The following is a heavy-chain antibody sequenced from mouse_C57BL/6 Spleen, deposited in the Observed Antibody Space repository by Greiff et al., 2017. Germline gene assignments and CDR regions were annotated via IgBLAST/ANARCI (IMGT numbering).Heavy chain of an antibody. J-gene: IGHJ2*01. Sequence: QVQLQQSGAELARPGASVKLSCKASGYTFTSYGISWVKQRTGQGLEWIGEIYPRSGNTYYNEKFKGKATLTADKSSSTAYMELRSLTSEDSAVYFCARKGYGSTSGFDYWGQGTTLTVSS. CDR1: GYTFTSYG. CDR2: IYPRSGNT. V-gene: IGHV1-81*01. CDR3: ARKGYGSTSGFDY. D-gene: IGHD1-1*01.